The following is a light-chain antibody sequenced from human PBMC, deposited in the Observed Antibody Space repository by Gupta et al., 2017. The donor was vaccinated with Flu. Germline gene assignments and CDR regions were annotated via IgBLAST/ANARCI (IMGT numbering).Light chain of an antibody. Sequence: EIVLTQSPATLYVSPGERATLSCRASHNVDTNFAWYQQRPGQGPRLLISGASNRATGVPARISASGSGTEFTLTISNLQSEDFAIYYCQQYNNWPPTTFGQGTRVEI. V-gene: IGKV3-15*01. CDR2: GAS. CDR1: HNVDTN. J-gene: IGKJ1*01. CDR3: QQYNNWPPTT.